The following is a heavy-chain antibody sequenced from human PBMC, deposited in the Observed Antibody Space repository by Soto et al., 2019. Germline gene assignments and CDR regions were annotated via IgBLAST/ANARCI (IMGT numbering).Heavy chain of an antibody. CDR2: ISSSSSYI. V-gene: IGHV3-21*01. D-gene: IGHD1-20*01. CDR3: ARDPANWNYYYYGMDV. Sequence: GGSLRLSCAASGFTFSSYSMNWVRQAPGKGLEWVSSISSSSSYIYYADSVKGRFTISRDNAKNSLYLQMNSLRAEDTAVYYCARDPANWNYYYYGMDVWGQGTTVTVSS. CDR1: GFTFSSYS. J-gene: IGHJ6*02.